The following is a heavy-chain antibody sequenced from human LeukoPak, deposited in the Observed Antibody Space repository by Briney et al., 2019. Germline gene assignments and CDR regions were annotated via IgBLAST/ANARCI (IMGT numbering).Heavy chain of an antibody. V-gene: IGHV3-20*04. CDR2: ISLNGDST. CDR3: ARGLGAFDI. CDR1: GYTLDAYG. D-gene: IGHD7-27*01. Sequence: AESLSLSCAASGYTLDAYGMKWVRKGPAQGLEWVSGISLNGDSTGYADSMKGRFTISRDNAKNSLYLQMNSLRAEDTALYYCARGLGAFDIWGQGTMVTISS. J-gene: IGHJ3*02.